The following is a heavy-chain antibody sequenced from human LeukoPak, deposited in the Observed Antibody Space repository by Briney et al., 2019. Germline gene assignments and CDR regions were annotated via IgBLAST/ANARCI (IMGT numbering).Heavy chain of an antibody. J-gene: IGHJ4*02. CDR2: IIPIFGTA. Sequence: SVKVFCKASGYTFTSYGLRGVRQACGQGLEWMGGIIPIFGTANYAQKFKGRVTITADKSTSTDYMELSSLRSQDTAVYYCARESIVPNTYYYDSSGENYFDYWGQGTLVTVSS. CDR1: GYTFTSYG. D-gene: IGHD3-22*01. CDR3: ARESIVPNTYYYDSSGENYFDY. V-gene: IGHV1-69*06.